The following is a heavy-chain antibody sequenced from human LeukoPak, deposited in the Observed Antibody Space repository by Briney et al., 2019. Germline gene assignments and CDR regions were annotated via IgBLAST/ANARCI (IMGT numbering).Heavy chain of an antibody. CDR2: IKSKTDGGTT. Sequence: PGGSLRLSCAASGFTFSNAWMSWVRQAPGKGLEWVGRIKSKTDGGTTDYAAPVKGRFTISRDDSKNTLYLQMNSLKTEDTAVYYCARESHGSSGWYLDYWGQGTLVTVSS. CDR1: GFTFSNAW. D-gene: IGHD6-19*01. V-gene: IGHV3-15*01. CDR3: ARESHGSSGWYLDY. J-gene: IGHJ4*02.